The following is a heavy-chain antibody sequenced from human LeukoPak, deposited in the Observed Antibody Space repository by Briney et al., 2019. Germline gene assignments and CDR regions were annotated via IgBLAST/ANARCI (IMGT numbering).Heavy chain of an antibody. CDR2: ISGSGGST. CDR3: ARAPTYYDFWSEI. CDR1: GFTFSSYA. J-gene: IGHJ3*02. Sequence: PGGSLRLSCAASGFTFSSYAMSWVRQAPGKGLEWVSAISGSGGSTYYADSVKGRFTISRDNSKNTLYLQMNSLRAEDTAVYYCARAPTYYDFWSEIWGQGTMVTVSS. D-gene: IGHD3-3*01. V-gene: IGHV3-23*01.